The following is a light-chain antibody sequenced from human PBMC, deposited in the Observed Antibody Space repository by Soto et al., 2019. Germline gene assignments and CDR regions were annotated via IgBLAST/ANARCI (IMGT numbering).Light chain of an antibody. J-gene: IGLJ2*01. CDR2: EVS. CDR1: SSDVGGYNY. V-gene: IGLV2-14*01. Sequence: QSALTQPASVSGSSGQSITISCTGTSSDVGGYNYVSWYQQHPGKAPKLMIYEVSNRPSGVSNRFSGSKSGNTASLTVSWLQAEDEADYYCSSYTSSSTVVFSGGTKLTVL. CDR3: SSYTSSSTVV.